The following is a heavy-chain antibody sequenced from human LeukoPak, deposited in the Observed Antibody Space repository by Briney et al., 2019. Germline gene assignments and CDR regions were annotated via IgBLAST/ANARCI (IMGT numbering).Heavy chain of an antibody. D-gene: IGHD3-3*01. Sequence: ASVKVSCKASGYTFTNYYMHWVRQAPGQGLEWMGLINPGGGNTNYAQNFQGRVTMTRDTSTSTVYMELSSLRSDDTAVYYCARTRWRGYDWRGWFDPWGQGSLVTVS. V-gene: IGHV1-46*01. CDR1: GYTFTNYY. CDR2: INPGGGNT. J-gene: IGHJ5*02. CDR3: ARTRWRGYDWRGWFDP.